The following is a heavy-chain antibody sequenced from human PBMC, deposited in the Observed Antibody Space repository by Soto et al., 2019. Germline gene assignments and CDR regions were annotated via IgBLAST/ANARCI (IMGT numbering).Heavy chain of an antibody. J-gene: IGHJ4*02. CDR2: IYYAERT. Sequence: QVQLQESVPGLLKPLETLSLTCTVSGVSLTSGHSYWVWIRQSPGMVMAWIASIYYAERTYYNPSLKRRVTISTDKPKHQFSLTLKSVTAADTAVYYCGKVLIGATRHTDVDSWGQGALVTVSS. V-gene: IGHV4-39*01. CDR1: GVSLTSGHSY. CDR3: GKVLIGATRHTDVDS. D-gene: IGHD2-15*01.